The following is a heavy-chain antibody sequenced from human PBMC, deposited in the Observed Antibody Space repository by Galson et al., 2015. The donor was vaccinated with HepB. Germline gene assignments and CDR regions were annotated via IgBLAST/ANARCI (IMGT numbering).Heavy chain of an antibody. D-gene: IGHD2-2*01. Sequence: SVKVSCKASGYNFLTYALNWVRQAPGQGLEWIGWINTKTGDSLHAQGYTGRFVFSLDTSVSTAYLEVSSLKADDTAVYYCARAPLCGSSSCYALDSWGQGTLVTVSS. J-gene: IGHJ4*02. CDR1: GYNFLTYA. CDR2: INTKTGDS. V-gene: IGHV7-4-1*02. CDR3: ARAPLCGSSSCYALDS.